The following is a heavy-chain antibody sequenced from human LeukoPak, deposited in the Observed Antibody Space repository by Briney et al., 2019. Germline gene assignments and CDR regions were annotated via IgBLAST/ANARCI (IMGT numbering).Heavy chain of an antibody. D-gene: IGHD6-13*01. CDR1: GFTFSSYW. Sequence: GGSLRLSCAASGFTFSSYWMSWVRQAPGKGLEWVANIKQDGSEKYYVDSVKGRFTISRDNAKNSLYLQMNSLRAEDTAVYYCARDGYSSSWTIPGTVDYWGQGTLVTVSS. CDR2: IKQDGSEK. J-gene: IGHJ4*02. V-gene: IGHV3-7*01. CDR3: ARDGYSSSWTIPGTVDY.